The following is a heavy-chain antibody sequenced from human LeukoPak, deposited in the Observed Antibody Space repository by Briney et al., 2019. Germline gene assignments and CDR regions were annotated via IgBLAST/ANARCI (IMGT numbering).Heavy chain of an antibody. CDR2: MNPNSGNT. Sequence: GASVKVSCKASGYTFNNYDINWVRQATGQGLEWMGWMNPNSGNTGYAQKFQGRVTITRNTSISTAYMELSSLTSEDTAVYYCATPYYDSSGYHALDYWGQGTLVTVSS. CDR1: GYTFNNYD. D-gene: IGHD3-22*01. V-gene: IGHV1-8*03. J-gene: IGHJ4*02. CDR3: ATPYYDSSGYHALDY.